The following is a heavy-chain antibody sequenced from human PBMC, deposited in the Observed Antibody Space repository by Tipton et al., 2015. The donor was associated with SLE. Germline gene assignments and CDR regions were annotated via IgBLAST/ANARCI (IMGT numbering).Heavy chain of an antibody. V-gene: IGHV4-38-2*02. D-gene: IGHD6-13*01. CDR1: GYSISSGYY. J-gene: IGHJ2*01. CDR2: IYHSGST. CDR3: AREWQQLWYFDL. Sequence: TLSLTCTVSGYSISSGYYWGWIRRPPGKGLEWIGSIYHSGSTYYNPSLKSRVTISVDTSKNQFSLKLSSVTAADTAVYYCAREWQQLWYFDLWGRGTLVTVSS.